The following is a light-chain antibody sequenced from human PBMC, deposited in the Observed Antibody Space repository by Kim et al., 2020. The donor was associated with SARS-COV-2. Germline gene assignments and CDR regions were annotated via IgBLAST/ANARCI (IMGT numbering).Light chain of an antibody. CDR3: NSRDRDSTGNLYV. CDR2: DKN. Sequence: GQTITITSQGDSLRMYYASLYQQKPAQAPVLVMYDKNNRPSGIPDRFSGSSSGDTASLTITGAQAADEADYYCNSRDRDSTGNLYVFGTGTKVTVL. J-gene: IGLJ1*01. V-gene: IGLV3-19*01. CDR1: SLRMYY.